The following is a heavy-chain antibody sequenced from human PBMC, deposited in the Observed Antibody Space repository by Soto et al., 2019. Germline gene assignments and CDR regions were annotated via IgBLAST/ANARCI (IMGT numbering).Heavy chain of an antibody. J-gene: IGHJ6*02. CDR2: IDYDGGNI. CDR3: ARGHLRGPQYYYGMDV. CDR1: GFTFYNYA. V-gene: IGHV3-23*01. Sequence: GGSLRLSCAASGFTFYNYAMNWVRQAPGKGLEWVSYIDYDGGNIYYADSVKGRFTISRDNSKNTLDLQMNSLRAEDTAVYYCARGHLRGPQYYYGMDVWGQGTTVTVSS.